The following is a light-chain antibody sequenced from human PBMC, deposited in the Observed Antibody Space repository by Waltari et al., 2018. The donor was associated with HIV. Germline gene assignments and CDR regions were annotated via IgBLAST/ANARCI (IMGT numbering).Light chain of an antibody. CDR3: SSYAGSNNLGV. Sequence: QSALTQPPSASGSPGQSVTISCTGTSSDVGGYDYVSWYQQHPGKAPKLIIYEVNKPPVRVPVRFSGSKSGNPASLTVSGLQSEDEADYYCSSYAGSNNLGVFGGGTKLTVL. J-gene: IGLJ2*01. CDR2: EVN. V-gene: IGLV2-8*01. CDR1: SSDVGGYDY.